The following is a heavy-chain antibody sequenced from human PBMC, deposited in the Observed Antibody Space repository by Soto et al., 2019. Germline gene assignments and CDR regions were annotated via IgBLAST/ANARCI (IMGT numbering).Heavy chain of an antibody. CDR3: AIDYYGSGSYAGP. CDR1: GCTFSTYG. Sequence: QVQLVESGGGVVQPGRCLRLSCAASGCTFSTYGMHWVRQAPGKGLEWVAVIWYDGSNKYYADSVKGRFTISRDNSKNTLYLQMNSLRAEDTAVYYCAIDYYGSGSYAGPWGQGTLVTVSS. J-gene: IGHJ5*02. D-gene: IGHD3-10*01. CDR2: IWYDGSNK. V-gene: IGHV3-33*01.